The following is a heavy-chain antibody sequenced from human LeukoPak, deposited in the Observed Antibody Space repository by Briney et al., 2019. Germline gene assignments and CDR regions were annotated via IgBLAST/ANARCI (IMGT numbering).Heavy chain of an antibody. V-gene: IGHV3-74*01. Sequence: GGSVRLSCAASGFTFSSYWMHWVRQAPGKGLVWVSRINSDGSSTSYADSVKGRFTISRDNAKNTLYLQMNSLRAEDTAVYYCARDPDREGVIDYWGQGTLVTVSS. D-gene: IGHD3-22*01. CDR3: ARDPDREGVIDY. J-gene: IGHJ4*02. CDR1: GFTFSSYW. CDR2: INSDGSST.